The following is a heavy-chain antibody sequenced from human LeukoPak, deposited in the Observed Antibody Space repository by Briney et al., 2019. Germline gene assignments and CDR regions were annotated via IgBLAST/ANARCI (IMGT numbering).Heavy chain of an antibody. J-gene: IGHJ4*02. CDR3: AREDSGYDTPTN. CDR2: IYYSGST. D-gene: IGHD5-12*01. CDR1: GGSISSSSYY. Sequence: SETLSLTCTVSGGSISSSSYYWGWIRQPPGKGLEWIGYIYYSGSTYYNPSLKSRVTISVDTSKNQFSLKLSSVTAADTAVYYCAREDSGYDTPTNWGQGTLVTVSS. V-gene: IGHV4-30-4*08.